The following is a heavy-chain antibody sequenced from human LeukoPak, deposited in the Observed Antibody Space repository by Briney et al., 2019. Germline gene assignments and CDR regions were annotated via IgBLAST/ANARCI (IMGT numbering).Heavy chain of an antibody. Sequence: GGSLRLSCAASGFTFSRYAMHWVRQAPGKGLEWVTFIRYDGINKYYADSVKGRFTISRDNSKNTLYLQMNSLRAEDTAVYYCARDSAYRFGETFYYYYYMDVWGKGTTVTISS. D-gene: IGHD3-10*01. CDR1: GFTFSRYA. J-gene: IGHJ6*03. CDR3: ARDSAYRFGETFYYYYYMDV. CDR2: IRYDGINK. V-gene: IGHV3-30*02.